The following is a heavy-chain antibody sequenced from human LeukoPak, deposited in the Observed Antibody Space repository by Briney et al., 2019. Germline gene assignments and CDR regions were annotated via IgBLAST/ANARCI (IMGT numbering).Heavy chain of an antibody. CDR2: IIPIFGTA. V-gene: IGHV1-69*13. J-gene: IGHJ4*02. Sequence: ASVKVSCKASGGTFSSYAISWVRQAPGQGLEWMGGIIPIFGTANYAQKFQGRVTITADESTSTAYMELSSLRSEDTAVYYCARGRNYDFWSGYYFDYWGQGTLVTVSS. D-gene: IGHD3-3*01. CDR3: ARGRNYDFWSGYYFDY. CDR1: GGTFSSYA.